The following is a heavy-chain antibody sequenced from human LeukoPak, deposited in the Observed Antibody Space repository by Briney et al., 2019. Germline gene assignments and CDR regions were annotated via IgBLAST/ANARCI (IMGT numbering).Heavy chain of an antibody. Sequence: GGSLRLSCAASGLIFKDAWMTWVRQAPGRGLEWVGRIKSKTDGGTTDYAAPVKGRFTNSRDDSKNTLYLQMNSLKTEDTAVYYCTTAGRLIAVARGWVDYWGQGTLVTVSS. CDR1: GLIFKDAW. J-gene: IGHJ4*02. CDR2: IKSKTDGGTT. CDR3: TTAGRLIAVARGWVDY. V-gene: IGHV3-15*07. D-gene: IGHD6-19*01.